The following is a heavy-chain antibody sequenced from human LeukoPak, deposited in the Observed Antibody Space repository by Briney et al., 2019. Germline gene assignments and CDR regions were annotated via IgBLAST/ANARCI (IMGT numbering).Heavy chain of an antibody. D-gene: IGHD3-22*01. CDR1: GFTSSSYA. CDR2: ISYDGSNK. CDR3: ARPYYYDSMYYFDY. Sequence: GGSLRLSCAASGFTSSSYAMHWVRQAPGKGLEWVAVISYDGSNKYYADSVKGRFTISRDNSKNTLYLQMNSLRAEDTAVYYCARPYYYDSMYYFDYWGQGTLVTVSS. V-gene: IGHV3-30-3*01. J-gene: IGHJ4*02.